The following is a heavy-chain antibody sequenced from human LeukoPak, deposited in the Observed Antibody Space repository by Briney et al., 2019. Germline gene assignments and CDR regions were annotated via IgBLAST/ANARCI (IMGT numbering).Heavy chain of an antibody. J-gene: IGHJ4*02. CDR1: GIIFSNYW. CDR2: INRDGSST. CDR3: ARGGGYSYGSFDY. Sequence: GGSLRLSCAASGIIFSNYWMHWVRQAPEKGLVWVSRINRDGSSTSYADSVKGRFTISRDNAKNTLYLQMNSLRAEDTAVYYCARGGGYSYGSFDYWGQGTLVTVSS. V-gene: IGHV3-74*01. D-gene: IGHD5-18*01.